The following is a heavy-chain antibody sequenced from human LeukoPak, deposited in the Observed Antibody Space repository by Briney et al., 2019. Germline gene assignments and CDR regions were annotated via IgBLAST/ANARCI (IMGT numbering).Heavy chain of an antibody. CDR1: GGTFSSYA. CDR3: ARGVIAARYSLNYYYYMDV. V-gene: IGHV1-69*05. D-gene: IGHD6-6*01. Sequence: SVTVSCKASGGTFSSYAISWVRQAPGQGLEWMGGIIPIFGTADYAQKFQGRVTITTDESTSTAYMELSSLRSEDTAVYYCARGVIAARYSLNYYYYMDVWGKGTTVTVSS. CDR2: IIPIFGTA. J-gene: IGHJ6*03.